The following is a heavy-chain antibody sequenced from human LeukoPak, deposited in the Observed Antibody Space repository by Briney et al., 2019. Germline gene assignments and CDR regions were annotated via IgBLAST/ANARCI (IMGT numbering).Heavy chain of an antibody. CDR1: GYSISSGYY. V-gene: IGHV4-38-2*02. J-gene: IGHJ4*02. Sequence: SETLSLTCTVSGYSISSGYYGGWIRQPPGKGLEWIGTIYQSGSTYYNPSLKSRPTISVDTSKNQFSLKLTSVTAADTAVYSCARQTGSGLFILPGGQGTLVTVSS. D-gene: IGHD3/OR15-3a*01. CDR3: ARQTGSGLFILP. CDR2: IYQSGST.